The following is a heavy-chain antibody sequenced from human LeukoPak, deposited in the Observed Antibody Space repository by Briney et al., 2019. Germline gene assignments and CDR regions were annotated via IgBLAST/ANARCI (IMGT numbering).Heavy chain of an antibody. CDR2: IYTSGST. V-gene: IGHV4-4*09. J-gene: IGHJ6*03. CDR1: GGSFSGYY. D-gene: IGHD3-3*01. CDR3: ARLSYDFWSGYPPGWDYYYYMDV. Sequence: PSETLSLTCAVYGGSFSGYYWSWIRQPPGKGLEWIGYIYTSGSTNYNPSLKSRVTISVDTSKNQFSLKLSSVTAADTAVYYCARLSYDFWSGYPPGWDYYYYMDVWGKGTTVTVSS.